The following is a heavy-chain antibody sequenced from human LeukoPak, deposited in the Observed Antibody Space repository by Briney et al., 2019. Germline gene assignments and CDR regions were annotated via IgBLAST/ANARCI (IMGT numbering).Heavy chain of an antibody. J-gene: IGHJ4*02. CDR3: ARDWVAPCDY. CDR2: ISSSSSTI. CDR1: VFSSSTYS. V-gene: IGHV3-48*02. D-gene: IGHD5-12*01. Sequence: GGSLRLSCAASVFSSSTYSMNWVRQAPGKGLEWVSYISSSSSTIYYADSVKGRFTISRDNAKSSLYLQMNSLRDEDAAVYYCARDWVAPCDYWGQGTLVTVSS.